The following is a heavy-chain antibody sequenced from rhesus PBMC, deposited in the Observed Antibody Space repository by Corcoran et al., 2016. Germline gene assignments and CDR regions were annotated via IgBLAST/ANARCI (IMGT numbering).Heavy chain of an antibody. CDR1: GYSISSGYG. D-gene: IGHD4-4*01. J-gene: IGHJ4*01. CDR3: ARWLVAPAMGDY. CDR2: IGGSIGST. Sequence: QVQLQESGPGLVKPSETLSLTCAVSGYSISSGYGWSWIRQHPGKGLEWIGYIGGSIGSTNYNPSLKSRCNISKDTSKNQFSLKLSSVTAADTAVYYCARWLVAPAMGDYWGQGVLVTVSS. V-gene: IGHV4-127*01.